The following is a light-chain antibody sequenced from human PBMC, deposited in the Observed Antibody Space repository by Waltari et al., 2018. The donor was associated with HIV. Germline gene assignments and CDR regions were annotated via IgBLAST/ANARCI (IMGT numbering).Light chain of an antibody. CDR1: NIGSKG. CDR3: QVWDSSTDLRV. J-gene: IGLJ2*01. CDR2: DDS. Sequence: SYVLTQPPSVSVAPGQTARITCGGANIGSKGVQWYQKKPSQAPVLVVYDDSDRPSGVPERFSGSSSWNTATLTISRVEAGDEADFYCQVWDSSTDLRVFGGGTKLTVL. V-gene: IGLV3-21*02.